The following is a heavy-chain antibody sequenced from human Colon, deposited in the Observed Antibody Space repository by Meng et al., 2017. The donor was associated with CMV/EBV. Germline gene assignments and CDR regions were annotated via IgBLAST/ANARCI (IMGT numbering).Heavy chain of an antibody. J-gene: IGHJ4*02. CDR3: VRDHGSSSWFFY. Sequence: QLQESGPGLVKPSETLSLTCTASGGSVNRNTYYWGWIRRPPGKSLEWIGTIFDSGSAFYNPSLQSRVSVSIDMSRNQLSLSLSSVTAADTAVYYCVRDHGSSSWFFYWGQGTLVTVSS. V-gene: IGHV4-39*07. CDR1: GGSVNRNTYY. D-gene: IGHD6-13*01. CDR2: IFDSGSA.